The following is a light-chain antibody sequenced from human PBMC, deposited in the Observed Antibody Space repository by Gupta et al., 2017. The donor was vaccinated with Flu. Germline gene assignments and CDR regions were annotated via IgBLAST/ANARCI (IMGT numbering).Light chain of an antibody. V-gene: IGLV1-51*01. CDR2: DNN. CDR3: GTWDSRLSAAV. Sequence: SVFTQPLSVSAARAQKVTISCSGSSSNIGNNYVSWYQQLPGTTPKLLIYDNNKRPSGIPDRFSGSKSGTSATLGITGLQTGDEADYYCGTWDSRLSAAVFGGGTQLTVL. CDR1: SSNIGNNY. J-gene: IGLJ7*01.